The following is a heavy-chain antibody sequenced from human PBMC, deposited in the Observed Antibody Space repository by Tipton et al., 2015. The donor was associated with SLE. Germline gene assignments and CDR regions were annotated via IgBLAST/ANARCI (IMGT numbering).Heavy chain of an antibody. J-gene: IGHJ6*02. CDR3: ASWEASSWMDV. CDR2: INHSGST. CDR1: GGSFSGYY. D-gene: IGHD1-26*01. Sequence: LSLTCAVYGGSFSGYYWSWIRQPPGKGLEWIGEINHSGSTNYNPSLKSRVTISVDTSKNQFSLKLSSVTAADTAVYYCASWEASSWMDVWGQGTTVTVSS. V-gene: IGHV4-34*01.